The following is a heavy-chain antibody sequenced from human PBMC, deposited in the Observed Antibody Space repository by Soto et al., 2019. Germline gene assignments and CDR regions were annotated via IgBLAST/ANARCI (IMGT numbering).Heavy chain of an antibody. D-gene: IGHD4-17*01. V-gene: IGHV4-4*02. J-gene: IGHJ4*02. Sequence: SETLSLTCAVSGASISTNNWWNWVRQPPGKGLEWIGQIYHSGYNYNPSLKTRVSMSLXXXXNXXXLXLXXVTXAXTAFYFCARSDYGDSNSQYFDYWSQGTLVTVSS. CDR2: IYHSGY. CDR3: ARSDYGDSNSQYFDY. CDR1: GASISTNNW.